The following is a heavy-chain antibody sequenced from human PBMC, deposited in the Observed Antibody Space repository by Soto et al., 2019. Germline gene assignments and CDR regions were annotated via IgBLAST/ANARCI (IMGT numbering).Heavy chain of an antibody. J-gene: IGHJ6*02. CDR1: GYTFTSYD. Sequence: ASVKVSCKASGYTFTSYDINWVRQAPGQGLEWMGWINPNSGGTNYAQKFQGWVTMTEDTSINTAYMELSRLRSEDTAVYYCATSRYYYGSDSYYYYGMDVWGQGTTVTVSS. V-gene: IGHV1-2*04. CDR2: INPNSGGT. CDR3: ATSRYYYGSDSYYYYGMDV. D-gene: IGHD3-10*01.